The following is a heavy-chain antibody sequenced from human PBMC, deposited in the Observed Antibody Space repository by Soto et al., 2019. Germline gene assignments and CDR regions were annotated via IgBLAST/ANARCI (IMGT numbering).Heavy chain of an antibody. Sequence: SETLSLTCAVYGGSSSGYYWSWIRQPPGKGLEWIGEINHSGSTNYNPSLKSRVTISVDTSKNQFSLKLSSVTAADTAVYYCARRRRVYQLLFFDYWGQGTLVTV. V-gene: IGHV4-34*01. D-gene: IGHD2-2*01. J-gene: IGHJ4*02. CDR2: INHSGST. CDR3: ARRRRVYQLLFFDY. CDR1: GGSSSGYY.